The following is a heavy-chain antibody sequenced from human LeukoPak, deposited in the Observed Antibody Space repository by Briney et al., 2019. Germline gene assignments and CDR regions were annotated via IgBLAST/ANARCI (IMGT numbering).Heavy chain of an antibody. Sequence: ASVKVSCKASGYTFTSYDINWVRQATGQGLEWMGWMNPNSGNTGYAQKLQGRVTMTRNTSISTAYMEMSSLRSEDTAVYYCARIHGEDRDYWGQGTLVTVSS. CDR2: MNPNSGNT. J-gene: IGHJ4*02. V-gene: IGHV1-8*01. D-gene: IGHD4-17*01. CDR1: GYTFTSYD. CDR3: ARIHGEDRDY.